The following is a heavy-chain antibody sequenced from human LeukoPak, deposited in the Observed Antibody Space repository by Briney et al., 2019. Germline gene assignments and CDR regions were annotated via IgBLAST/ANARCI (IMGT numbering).Heavy chain of an antibody. D-gene: IGHD5-18*01. J-gene: IGHJ4*02. V-gene: IGHV1-18*04. Sequence: ASVKVSCKASGYTFTSYGISWVRQAPGQGLEWMGWISAYNGNTNYAQKLQGRVTITTDTSTSTAYMELRSLRSDDTDVYYCARRGYSYGIYYFDYWGQGTLVTVSS. CDR1: GYTFTSYG. CDR2: ISAYNGNT. CDR3: ARRGYSYGIYYFDY.